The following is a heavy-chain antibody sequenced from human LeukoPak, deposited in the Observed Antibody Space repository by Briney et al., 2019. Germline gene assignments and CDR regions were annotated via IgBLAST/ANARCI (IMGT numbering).Heavy chain of an antibody. D-gene: IGHD4-17*01. V-gene: IGHV4-39*07. J-gene: IGHJ4*02. CDR2: IYYSGST. Sequence: SETLSLTCTVSGGSISSSIYYWGWIRQSPGKGLEWIGSIYYSGSTYYNPSLKSRVTISVDTSKNQFSLKLSSVTAADTAVYYCARVDDYGDYEGLDYWGQGTLVTVSS. CDR1: GGSISSSIYY. CDR3: ARVDDYGDYEGLDY.